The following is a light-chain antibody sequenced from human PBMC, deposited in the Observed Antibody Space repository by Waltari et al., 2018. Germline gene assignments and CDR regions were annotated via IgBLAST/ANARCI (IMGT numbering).Light chain of an antibody. CDR1: RSDVGSYSV. Sequence: QSALTQPASVSGSPGQSVTISCTEARSDVGSYSVVSWYQPRPGKAPNLLIYEDFTRPSGISHRFSGSKSGNTASLTISGLQAEDEADYYCCSYVGTNNYHLFGGGTKLTVL. J-gene: IGLJ2*01. CDR2: EDF. CDR3: CSYVGTNNYHL. V-gene: IGLV2-23*01.